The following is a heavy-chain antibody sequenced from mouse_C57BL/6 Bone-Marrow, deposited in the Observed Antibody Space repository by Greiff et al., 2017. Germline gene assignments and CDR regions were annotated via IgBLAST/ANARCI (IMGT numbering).Heavy chain of an antibody. V-gene: IGHV1-69*01. J-gene: IGHJ1*03. Sequence: VQLQQPGAELVMPGASVKLSCKASGYTFTSYWMHWVKQRPGQGLEWIGVIDPSDSYTNYNQKFKGKTTLTVDKSSSTAYMQLSSLTSEDSAVYYCAREGLAGYFDIWGTGTTVTVSS. CDR1: GYTFTSYW. CDR2: IDPSDSYT. CDR3: AREGLAGYFDI.